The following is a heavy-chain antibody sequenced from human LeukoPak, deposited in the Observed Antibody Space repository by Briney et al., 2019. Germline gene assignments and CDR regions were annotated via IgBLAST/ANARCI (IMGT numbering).Heavy chain of an antibody. Sequence: GASVKVSCKASGYTFTSFGISWVRQAPGQGLEWMGWINPNSGGTNYAQKFQGRVTMTRDTSISTAYMELSRLRSDDTAVYYCARGRVYAPFNWFDPWGQGTLVTVSS. CDR3: ARGRVYAPFNWFDP. V-gene: IGHV1-2*02. D-gene: IGHD2-8*01. CDR1: GYTFTSFG. CDR2: INPNSGGT. J-gene: IGHJ5*02.